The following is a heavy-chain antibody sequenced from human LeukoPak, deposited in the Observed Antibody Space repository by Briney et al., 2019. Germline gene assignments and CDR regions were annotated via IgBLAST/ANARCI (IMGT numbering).Heavy chain of an antibody. V-gene: IGHV4-59*01. D-gene: IGHD5-18*01. Sequence: SETLSLTCTVSGGSISSYYWSWIRQPPGKGLEWIGYIYYSGSTNYNPSLKSRVTISVDTSKNQFSLKLSSVTAADTAVYYCAREGPGSGYSYYFDYWGQGTLVTVSS. J-gene: IGHJ4*02. CDR1: GGSISSYY. CDR3: AREGPGSGYSYYFDY. CDR2: IYYSGST.